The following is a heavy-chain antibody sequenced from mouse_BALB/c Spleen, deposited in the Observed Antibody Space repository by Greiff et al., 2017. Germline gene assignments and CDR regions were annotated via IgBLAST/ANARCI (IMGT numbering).Heavy chain of an antibody. J-gene: IGHJ4*01. V-gene: IGHV5-4*02. D-gene: IGHD2-4*01. Sequence: EVKLVESGGGLVKPGGSLKLSCAASGFTFSDYYMYWVRQTPEKRLEWVATISDGGSYTYYPDSVKGRFTISRDNAKNNLYLQMSSLKSEDTAMYYCARVYDYDGLDYGGQGTSVTVSS. CDR2: ISDGGSYT. CDR3: ARVYDYDGLDY. CDR1: GFTFSDYY.